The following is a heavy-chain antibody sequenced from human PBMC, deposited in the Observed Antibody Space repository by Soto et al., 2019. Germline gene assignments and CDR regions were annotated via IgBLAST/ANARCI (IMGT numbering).Heavy chain of an antibody. V-gene: IGHV3-15*01. CDR3: STDRRGAYDPQFDY. D-gene: IGHD5-12*01. J-gene: IGHJ4*02. CDR1: GFTFSNTW. CDR2: IKSKTDGETT. Sequence: GGSLRLSCAASGFTFSNTWMSWVRQAPGKGLEWVARIKSKTDGETTDYAAPVRGRFTISRDDSETTLYLQMNSLKTEDTAVYYCSTDRRGAYDPQFDYWGQGT.